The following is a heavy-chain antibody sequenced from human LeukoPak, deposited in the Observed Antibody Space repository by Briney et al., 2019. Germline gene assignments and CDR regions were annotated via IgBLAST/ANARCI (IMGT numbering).Heavy chain of an antibody. Sequence: PSETLPLTCTVSGGSISSYYWSWIRQPPGKGLEWIGYIYYSGSTNYNPSLKSRVTISVDTSKNQFSLKLSSMTAADTAVYYCATRRIAVAAPFDFWGQGTLVTVSS. J-gene: IGHJ4*02. CDR3: ATRRIAVAAPFDF. D-gene: IGHD6-19*01. V-gene: IGHV4-59*01. CDR2: IYYSGST. CDR1: GGSISSYY.